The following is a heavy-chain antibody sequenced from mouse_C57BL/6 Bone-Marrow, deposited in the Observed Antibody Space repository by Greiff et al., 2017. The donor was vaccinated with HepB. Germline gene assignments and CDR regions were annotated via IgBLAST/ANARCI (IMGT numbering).Heavy chain of an antibody. CDR2: IYPRSGNT. J-gene: IGHJ4*01. Sequence: VQGVESGAELARPGASVKLSCKASGYTFTSYGISWVKQRTGQGLEWIGEIYPRSGNTYYNEKFKGKATLTADKSSSTAYMELRSLTSEDSAVYFCAREGGKGGYYAMDYWGQGTSVTVSS. CDR1: GYTFTSYG. CDR3: AREGGKGGYYAMDY. D-gene: IGHD1-3*01. V-gene: IGHV1-81*01.